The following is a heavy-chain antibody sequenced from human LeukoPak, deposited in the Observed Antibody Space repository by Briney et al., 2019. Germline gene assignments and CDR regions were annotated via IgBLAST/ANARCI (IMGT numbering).Heavy chain of an antibody. V-gene: IGHV3-7*01. CDR3: ARDNDHCSGVSCYSYFDY. CDR1: GFTFSSYW. CDR2: IKQDGSEK. J-gene: IGHJ4*02. Sequence: GVSLRLSCAASGFTFSSYWMSWVRQAPGKGLEWVANIKQDGSEKYYVDSVKGRFTISRDNAKNSLYLQMNSLRAEDTAVYYCARDNDHCSGVSCYSYFDYWGQGTLVTVSS. D-gene: IGHD2-15*01.